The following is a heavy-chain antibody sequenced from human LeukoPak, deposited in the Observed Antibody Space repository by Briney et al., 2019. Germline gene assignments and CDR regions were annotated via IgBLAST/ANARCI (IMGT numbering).Heavy chain of an antibody. Sequence: ASVKVSCKASGYTFTSYDINWVRQATGQGLEWMGWMNPNSGNTGYAQKFQGRVTMTRNTSISTAYMELSSLRSEDTAVYYCARTPPYGSGSYRYRDYYYYMDVWGKGTTVTISS. J-gene: IGHJ6*03. CDR2: MNPNSGNT. CDR3: ARTPPYGSGSYRYRDYYYYMDV. CDR1: GYTFTSYD. D-gene: IGHD3-10*01. V-gene: IGHV1-8*01.